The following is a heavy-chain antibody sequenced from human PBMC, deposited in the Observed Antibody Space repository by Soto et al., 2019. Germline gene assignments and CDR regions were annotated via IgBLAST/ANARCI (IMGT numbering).Heavy chain of an antibody. CDR1: GFTFSSYW. J-gene: IGHJ6*02. D-gene: IGHD3-3*01. V-gene: IGHV3-74*01. CDR2: INSDGSST. Sequence: GGSLRLSCAASGFTFSSYWMHWVRQAPGKGLVWVSRINSDGSSTSYADSVKGRFTISRDNAKNTLYLQMNSLRAEDTAVYYCVVGDFWSGYYPRYYYYYYGMDVWGQGTTVTVSS. CDR3: VVGDFWSGYYPRYYYYYYGMDV.